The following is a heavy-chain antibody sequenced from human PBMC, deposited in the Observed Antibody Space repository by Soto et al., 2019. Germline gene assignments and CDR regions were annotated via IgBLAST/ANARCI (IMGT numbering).Heavy chain of an antibody. J-gene: IGHJ4*02. CDR3: AAGGGLPRYY. CDR1: GGSISSGGYS. D-gene: IGHD5-12*01. Sequence: PSETLSLTCAVCGGSISSGGYSWCWIRQPPGKGLEWIGYIYHSGSTYYNPSLKSRVTISVDRSKNQFSLKLSSVTAADTAVYYCAAGGGLPRYYWGQGTLVTVSS. V-gene: IGHV4-30-2*01. CDR2: IYHSGST.